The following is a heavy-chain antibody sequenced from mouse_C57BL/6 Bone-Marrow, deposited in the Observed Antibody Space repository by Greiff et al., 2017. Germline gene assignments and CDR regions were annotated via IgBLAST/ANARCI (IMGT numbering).Heavy chain of an antibody. J-gene: IGHJ3*01. V-gene: IGHV1-82*01. CDR3: ARSQLRLLAWFAY. D-gene: IGHD3-2*02. CDR2: IYPGDGDT. CDR1: GYAFSSSW. Sequence: VKLQEPGPELVKPGASVKISCKASGYAFSSSWMNWVKQRPGKGLEWIGRIYPGDGDTNYNGKFKGKATLTADKSSSTAYMQLSSLTSEDSAVYFCARSQLRLLAWFAYWGQGTLVTVSA.